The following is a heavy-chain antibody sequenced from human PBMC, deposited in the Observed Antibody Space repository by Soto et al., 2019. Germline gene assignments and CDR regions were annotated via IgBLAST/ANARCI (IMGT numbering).Heavy chain of an antibody. D-gene: IGHD4-17*01. J-gene: IGHJ4*02. CDR3: AAVPSTVTSQYYFDY. Sequence: QMQLVQSGPEVKRPGTSVTVSCKASGFIFSNSAVQWVRQARGQRLEWIGWIVVGSGNTNYAQKFQERVTITRDMSXXTAYMELSSLRSEDTAVYYCAAVPSTVTSQYYFDYWGQGTLLTVSS. CDR1: GFIFSNSA. CDR2: IVVGSGNT. V-gene: IGHV1-58*01.